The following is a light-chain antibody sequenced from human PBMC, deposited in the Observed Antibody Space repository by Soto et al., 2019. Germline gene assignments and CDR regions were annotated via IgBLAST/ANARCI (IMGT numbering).Light chain of an antibody. CDR2: AAS. CDR1: LAISSW. J-gene: IGKJ4*01. Sequence: DTHMIHCPYSVSASQDDRVTITCLASLAISSWLAWYQQKPGKAPNLLIYAASSLQSGVPSRFSGSGSGTDFTLTISSLQPEDFATYYCQQANSFPLTFGGGTKVDIK. CDR3: QQANSFPLT. V-gene: IGKV1-12*01.